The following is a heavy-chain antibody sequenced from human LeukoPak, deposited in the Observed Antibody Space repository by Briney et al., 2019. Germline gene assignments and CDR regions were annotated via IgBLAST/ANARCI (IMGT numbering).Heavy chain of an antibody. V-gene: IGHV1-8*02. CDR3: ARQTAGLRRSVPWFDP. J-gene: IGHJ5*02. CDR2: MNPNSGNT. Sequence: ASVKVSCKTSGYTFTSYDINWVRQATGQGLEWMGWMNPNSGNTGYAQKVQGRVTVTTDTSTSTAYMELRSLRSDDTAVYYCARQTAGLRRSVPWFDPWGQGTLVTVS. D-gene: IGHD6-25*01. CDR1: GYTFTSYD.